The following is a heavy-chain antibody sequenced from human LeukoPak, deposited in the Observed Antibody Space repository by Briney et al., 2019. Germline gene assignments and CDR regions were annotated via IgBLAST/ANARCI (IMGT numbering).Heavy chain of an antibody. V-gene: IGHV4-59*08. J-gene: IGHJ4*02. CDR1: GGSISSYY. CDR2: IYYSGST. CDR3: ARDRYSYGY. D-gene: IGHD5-18*01. Sequence: SEALSLTCTVSGGSISSYYWSWIRQPPGKGLEWIGYIYYSGSTNYNPSLKSRVTISVDTSKNQFSLKLSSVTAADTAVYYCARDRYSYGYWGQGTLVTVSS.